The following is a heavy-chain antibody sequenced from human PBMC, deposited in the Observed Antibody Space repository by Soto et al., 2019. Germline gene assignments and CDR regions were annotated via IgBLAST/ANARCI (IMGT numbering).Heavy chain of an antibody. J-gene: IGHJ5*02. CDR3: ARTPGYCSTINCRGFDP. CDR1: GYPFTTYF. V-gene: IGHV1-46*01. CDR2: INPSGGST. D-gene: IGHD2-2*01. Sequence: QVHLVQSGAEVKKPGASVKISCKASGYPFTTYFMHWVRQAPGQGLEWMGIINPSGGSTGYAQKFKGRVTMTRDLSTSTVYMELSSLTSEDRAIYYCARTPGYCSTINCRGFDPWGQGTLVAVSS.